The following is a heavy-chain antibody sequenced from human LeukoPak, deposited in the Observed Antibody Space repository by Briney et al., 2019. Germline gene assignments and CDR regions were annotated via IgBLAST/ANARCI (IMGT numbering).Heavy chain of an antibody. CDR1: GFTFSSYA. J-gene: IGHJ4*02. CDR3: AKDNWGRSFSDY. Sequence: PGGSLRLSCAASGFTFSSYAMSWVRQATGKGLEWVSAISGSGGSTYYADSVKGRFTISRDNSKNTLYLQMNSLRAEDTAVYYCAKDNWGRSFSDYWGKGTLVTVSS. CDR2: ISGSGGST. D-gene: IGHD3-16*01. V-gene: IGHV3-23*01.